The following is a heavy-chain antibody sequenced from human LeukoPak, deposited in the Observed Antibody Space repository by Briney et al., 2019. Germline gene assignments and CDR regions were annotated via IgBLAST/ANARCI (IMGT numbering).Heavy chain of an antibody. D-gene: IGHD1-7*01. CDR2: FDPEDGET. V-gene: IGHV1-24*01. J-gene: IGHJ4*02. CDR1: GYTLTVLS. Sequence: GASVKVSCKVSGYTLTVLSMHWVRQAPGKGLEWMGGFDPEDGETIYAQKFQGRVTMTEDTSTDTAYMELSSLRSEDTAVYYCATEGRGDNWNYLFDYWGQGTLVTVSS. CDR3: ATEGRGDNWNYLFDY.